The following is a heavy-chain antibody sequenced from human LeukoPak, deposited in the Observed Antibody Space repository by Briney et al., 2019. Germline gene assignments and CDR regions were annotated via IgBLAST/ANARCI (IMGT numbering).Heavy chain of an antibody. D-gene: IGHD3-22*01. Sequence: SETLSLTCTVSGGSISSYYWSWIRQPPGKGLEWIGYIYYSGSTNYNPSLKSRVTISVDTSKNQFSLKLSSVTAADTAVYYCARGYQTYYYDSSGYYYWGQGTLVTVSS. CDR1: GGSISSYY. V-gene: IGHV4-59*12. J-gene: IGHJ4*02. CDR3: ARGYQTYYYDSSGYYY. CDR2: IYYSGST.